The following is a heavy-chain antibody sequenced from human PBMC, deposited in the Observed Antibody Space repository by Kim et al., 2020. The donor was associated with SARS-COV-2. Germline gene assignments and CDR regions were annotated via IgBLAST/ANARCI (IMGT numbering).Heavy chain of an antibody. CDR3: ARSGKKAGIAAASYYYGMDV. D-gene: IGHD6-13*01. J-gene: IGHJ6*02. Sequence: RVTISVDTSKNQFSLKLSSVTAADTAVYYCARSGKKAGIAAASYYYGMDVWGQGTTVTVSS. V-gene: IGHV4-31*02.